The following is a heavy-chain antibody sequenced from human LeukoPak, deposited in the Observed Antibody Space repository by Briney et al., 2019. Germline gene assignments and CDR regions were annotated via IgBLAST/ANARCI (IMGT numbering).Heavy chain of an antibody. CDR3: ARHLRGEQQLSGFDY. J-gene: IGHJ4*02. CDR1: GGSVSSNIYY. V-gene: IGHV4-61*01. D-gene: IGHD6-13*01. CDR2: IYYSGST. Sequence: SETLSLTCTVSGGSVSSNIYYWNWIRQPPGKGLEWIGYIYYSGSTKYNPSLRSRVTISADTSKNQFSLKLSSVTAADTAVYYCARHLRGEQQLSGFDYWGQGTPVTVSS.